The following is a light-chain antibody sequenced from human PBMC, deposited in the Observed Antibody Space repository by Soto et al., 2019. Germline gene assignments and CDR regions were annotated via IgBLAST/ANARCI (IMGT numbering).Light chain of an antibody. Sequence: EIVLTQSPGTLSFSPGERATLSCRASQSVSSNYLAWYQLRPGQAPRLLIYGASSRATGIPDRFSGSGSGTDFTLTISRLEPEDFVVYFCQQYGNSPGTFGAGTKVDIK. CDR2: GAS. CDR1: QSVSSNY. J-gene: IGKJ3*01. CDR3: QQYGNSPGT. V-gene: IGKV3-20*01.